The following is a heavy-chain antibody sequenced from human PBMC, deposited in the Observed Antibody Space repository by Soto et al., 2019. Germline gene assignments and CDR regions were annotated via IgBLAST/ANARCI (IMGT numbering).Heavy chain of an antibody. CDR2: ISAYNGNT. J-gene: IGHJ4*02. D-gene: IGHD3-16*01. V-gene: IGHV1-18*01. CDR1: GYTFPSYG. Sequence: QVQLVQSGAEVKKPGASVKVSCKASGYTFPSYGISWVRQAPGQGLEWMGWISAYNGNTNYAQKLQGRVTMTPDTSTSRGYMAVRTLTSDDTAVYYCARAWKRNAGFCLGYWGQGTMVTVSS. CDR3: ARAWKRNAGFCLGY.